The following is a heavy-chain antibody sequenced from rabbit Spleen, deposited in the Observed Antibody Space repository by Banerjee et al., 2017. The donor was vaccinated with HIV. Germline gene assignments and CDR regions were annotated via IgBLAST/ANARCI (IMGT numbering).Heavy chain of an antibody. CDR1: GFSFSSNW. Sequence: LEESGGGLVKPGGTLTLTCTVSGFSFSSNWICWVRQAPGKGLEWIACIDTTDGDTDYANWPKGRFTISKTSSTTVTLQMTSLTVADTATYFCARGSATMTMVITGYYLTLWGPGPLVTVS. J-gene: IGHJ4*01. CDR2: IDTTDGDT. D-gene: IGHD2-1*01. CDR3: ARGSATMTMVITGYYLTL. V-gene: IGHV1S45*01.